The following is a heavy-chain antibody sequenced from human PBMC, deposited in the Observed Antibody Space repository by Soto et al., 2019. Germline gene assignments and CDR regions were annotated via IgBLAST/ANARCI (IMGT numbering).Heavy chain of an antibody. V-gene: IGHV5-51*01. CDR3: ARQWNFDY. J-gene: IGHJ4*02. CDR2: INPTDSDT. CDR1: GYIITTYW. D-gene: IGHD1-1*01. Sequence: EVQLVQSGAEVKTPGESLKISCKASGYIITTYWIAWVRQMPGKGLEWIGIINPTDSDTRYSPSFQGQVTISADKSISTTYLQWSSLKASDTSIYYCARQWNFDYWGQGTLVTVSS.